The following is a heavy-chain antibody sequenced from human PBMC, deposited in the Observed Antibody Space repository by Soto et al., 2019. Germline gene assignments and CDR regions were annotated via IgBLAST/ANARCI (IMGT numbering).Heavy chain of an antibody. CDR3: AQVHPESNWFDP. CDR2: IYWDDDK. Sequence: QITLKESGPTLVKPTQTLTLTCTFSGFSLSTSGVGVGWIRQPPGKALEWLAIIYWDDDKRYSPSLKGRLTITKDTSKNQVVLTRTKIDPVNTATYYCAQVHPESNWFDPWGQGTLITDSS. CDR1: GFSLSTSGVG. V-gene: IGHV2-5*02. J-gene: IGHJ5*02.